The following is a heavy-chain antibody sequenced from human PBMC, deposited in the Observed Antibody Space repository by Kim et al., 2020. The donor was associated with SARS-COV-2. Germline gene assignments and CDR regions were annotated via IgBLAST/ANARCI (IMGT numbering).Heavy chain of an antibody. D-gene: IGHD3-22*01. Sequence: QKFQERVTITRDMSTSTAYMELSSLRSEDTAVYYCAAVREHYDSSGSFDYWGQGTLVTVSS. V-gene: IGHV1-58*01. CDR3: AAVREHYDSSGSFDY. J-gene: IGHJ4*02.